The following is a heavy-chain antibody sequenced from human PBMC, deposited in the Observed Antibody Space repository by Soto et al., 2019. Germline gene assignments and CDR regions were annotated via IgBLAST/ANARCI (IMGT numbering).Heavy chain of an antibody. V-gene: IGHV1-18*01. CDR1: GYTFTSYG. J-gene: IGHJ4*02. CDR2: ISAHNGNT. CDR3: ARGRDGDY. D-gene: IGHD6-6*01. Sequence: QVHLVQSGAEVKKPGASVKVSCKASGYTFTSYGITWVRQAPGQGLEWMGWISAHNGNTDYAQKRQGRVIVTRDTSTSTAYMELRSLRSDGTAVYYCARGRDGDYWGQGALVTVSS.